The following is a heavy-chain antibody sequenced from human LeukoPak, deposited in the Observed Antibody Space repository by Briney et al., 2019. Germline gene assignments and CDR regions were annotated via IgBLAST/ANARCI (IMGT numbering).Heavy chain of an antibody. CDR3: AKDRWSSSSGSTGMHV. J-gene: IGHJ6*02. CDR2: ADSTGT. D-gene: IGHD6-19*01. V-gene: IGHV3-43*02. Sequence: GGSLRLSCAASGFTVADYAVHWVRQAPGKALEWVSRADSTGTYYADSVKGRFTISRDDSKNSLYLQLNSLGTEDTALYYCAKDRWSSSSGSTGMHVWGQGTTVTVSS. CDR1: GFTVADYA.